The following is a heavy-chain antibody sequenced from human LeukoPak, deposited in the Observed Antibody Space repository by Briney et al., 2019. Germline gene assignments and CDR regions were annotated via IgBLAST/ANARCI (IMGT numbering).Heavy chain of an antibody. Sequence: GGSLRLSCAASGFTFSSYEMNWVRQAPGKGLEWVSYISSSGSTIYYADSVKGRFTISRDNAKNSLYLQMSSLRAEDTAVYYCARDRQGFLDYWGQGTLVTVSS. V-gene: IGHV3-48*03. D-gene: IGHD2-15*01. CDR2: ISSSGSTI. CDR3: ARDRQGFLDY. CDR1: GFTFSSYE. J-gene: IGHJ4*02.